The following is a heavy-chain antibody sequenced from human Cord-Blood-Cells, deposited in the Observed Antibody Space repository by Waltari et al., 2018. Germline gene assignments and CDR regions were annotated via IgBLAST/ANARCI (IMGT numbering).Heavy chain of an antibody. CDR1: GGSFSGSY. CDR3: ASEVHSISWYFDS. CDR2: ITHSGST. J-gene: IGHJ4*02. V-gene: IGHV4-34*01. D-gene: IGHD6-13*01. Sequence: QVQLQQWGAGLLKPSETLSLTCAVYGGSFSGSYCCWIRQPPGNTLEWIGEITHSGSTNYNPSLKSRVTISVDTSKNQFSLKLSSVTAADTAVYYCASEVHSISWYFDSWGQGTLVTVSS.